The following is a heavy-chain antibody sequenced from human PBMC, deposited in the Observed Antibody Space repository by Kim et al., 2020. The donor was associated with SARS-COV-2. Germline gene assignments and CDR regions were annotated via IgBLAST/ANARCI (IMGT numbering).Heavy chain of an antibody. Sequence: ASVKVSCKASGYTFTSYDINWVRQATGQGLEWMGWMNPNSGNTGYAQKFQGRVTMTRNTSISTAYMELSSLRSEDTAVYYCARKSSGWYFSWFDPWGQGTLVTVSS. J-gene: IGHJ5*02. D-gene: IGHD6-19*01. CDR1: GYTFTSYD. CDR3: ARKSSGWYFSWFDP. CDR2: MNPNSGNT. V-gene: IGHV1-8*01.